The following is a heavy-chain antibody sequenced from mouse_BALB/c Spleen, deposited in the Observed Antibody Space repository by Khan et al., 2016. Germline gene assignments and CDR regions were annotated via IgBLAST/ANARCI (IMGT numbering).Heavy chain of an antibody. CDR1: GHPFTTYW. Sequence: QVQLQQSGAELVRPGASVRLSCKASGHPFTTYWMNWVKQRPEQGLEWIGRIDPYDSETHYDQKFKDKAILTVDKSSSTAYMQLSSLTSEDSAVYYCARGSKVFDYWVHGTPLTVSS. CDR2: IDPYDSET. V-gene: IGHV1-52*01. CDR3: ARGSKVFDY. J-gene: IGHJ2*01.